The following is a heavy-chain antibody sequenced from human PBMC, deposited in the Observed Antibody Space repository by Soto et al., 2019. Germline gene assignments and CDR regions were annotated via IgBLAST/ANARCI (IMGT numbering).Heavy chain of an antibody. D-gene: IGHD3-3*01. V-gene: IGHV1-18*01. J-gene: IGHJ6*02. Sequence: ASMEVSWKASGYTFTSYGIIWVRQAPGQGLEWMGWISAYNGNTNYAQKPQGRVTMTTDTSTSTAYMELRSLRSDDTAVYYCARAKVRYYDFWSGYHEPYYYYGMDVWGQGTTVNVSS. CDR2: ISAYNGNT. CDR1: GYTFTSYG. CDR3: ARAKVRYYDFWSGYHEPYYYYGMDV.